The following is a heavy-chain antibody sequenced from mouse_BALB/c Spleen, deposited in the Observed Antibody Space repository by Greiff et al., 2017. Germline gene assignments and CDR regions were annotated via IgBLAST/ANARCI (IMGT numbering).Heavy chain of an antibody. D-gene: IGHD1-1*01. V-gene: IGHV1-9*01. Sequence: QVQLQQSGAELMKPGASVKISCKATGYTFSSYWIEWVKQRPGHGLEWIGEILPGSGSTNYNEKFKGKATFTADTSSNTAYMQLSSLTSEDSAVYYCAPFITTRGYAMDYWGQGTSVTVSS. J-gene: IGHJ4*01. CDR1: GYTFSSYW. CDR3: APFITTRGYAMDY. CDR2: ILPGSGST.